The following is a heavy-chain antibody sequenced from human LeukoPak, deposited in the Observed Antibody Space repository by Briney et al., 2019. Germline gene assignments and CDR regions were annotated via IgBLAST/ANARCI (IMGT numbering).Heavy chain of an antibody. CDR3: ARHVDSSWAGCDF. V-gene: IGHV3-21*04. D-gene: IGHD6-13*01. J-gene: IGHJ4*02. CDR1: GFTFSSYS. Sequence: GGSLRLSCAASGFTFSSYSMNWVRQAPGKGLEWVSSISSSSSYIYYADSVKGRFTISRDNAKNSLYLQLNSLRADDTAVYYCARHVDSSWAGCDFWGQGTLVTVSS. CDR2: ISSSSSYI.